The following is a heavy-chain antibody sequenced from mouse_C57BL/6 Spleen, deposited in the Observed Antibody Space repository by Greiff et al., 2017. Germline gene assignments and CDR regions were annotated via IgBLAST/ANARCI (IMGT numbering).Heavy chain of an antibody. D-gene: IGHD1-1*01. J-gene: IGHJ3*01. Sequence: EVKLMESGGGLVKPGGSLKLSCAASGFTFSDYGMHWVRQAPEKGLEWVAYISSGSSTIYYADTVKGRFTISRDNAKNTLFLQMTSLRSEDTAMYYCARFTTPFAYWGQGTLVTVSA. CDR3: ARFTTPFAY. CDR2: ISSGSSTI. V-gene: IGHV5-17*01. CDR1: GFTFSDYG.